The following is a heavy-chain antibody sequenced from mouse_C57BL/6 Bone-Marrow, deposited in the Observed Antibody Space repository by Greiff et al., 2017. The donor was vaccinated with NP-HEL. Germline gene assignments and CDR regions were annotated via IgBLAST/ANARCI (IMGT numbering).Heavy chain of an antibody. Sequence: EVQLQQSVAELVRPGASVKLSCTASGFNITNTYMHWVKQRPEQGLEWIGRIDPANGNTKYAPKFPGKAPLTADTSSNTAYLQLRSLTSEDTAIYCWARHDWLAYWGQGTLVTVSA. CDR1: GFNITNTY. V-gene: IGHV14-3*01. CDR3: ARHDWLAY. J-gene: IGHJ3*01. CDR2: IDPANGNT.